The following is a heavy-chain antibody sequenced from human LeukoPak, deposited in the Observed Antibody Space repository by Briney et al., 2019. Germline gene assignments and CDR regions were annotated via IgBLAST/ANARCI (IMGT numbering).Heavy chain of an antibody. CDR2: INHSGST. D-gene: IGHD5-24*01. CDR3: ARVRSRVDY. Sequence: PSETLSLTCAVYGGSFSGYYWSWIRQPPGKGLEWIGEINHSGSTNYNPSLKSRVTISVDTSKNQFSLKLSSVTAADTAVHYCARVRSRVDYWGQGTLVTVSS. J-gene: IGHJ4*02. CDR1: GGSFSGYY. V-gene: IGHV4-34*01.